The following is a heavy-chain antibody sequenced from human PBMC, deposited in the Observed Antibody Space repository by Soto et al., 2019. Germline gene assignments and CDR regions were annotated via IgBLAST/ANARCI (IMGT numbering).Heavy chain of an antibody. J-gene: IGHJ5*02. D-gene: IGHD2-2*01. V-gene: IGHV4-59*01. Sequence: SETLSLTCTVSGGSISSYYWSWIRQPPGKGLEWIGYIYYSGSTNYNPSLKSRVTISVDTSKNQFSLKLSSVTAADAAVYYCARALGYGISTSCQGIWFAPWGQGTLVTVSS. CDR2: IYYSGST. CDR1: GGSISSYY. CDR3: ARALGYGISTSCQGIWFAP.